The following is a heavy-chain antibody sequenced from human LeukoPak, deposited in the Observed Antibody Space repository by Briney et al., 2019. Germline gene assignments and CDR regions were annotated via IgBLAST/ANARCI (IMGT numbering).Heavy chain of an antibody. D-gene: IGHD6-6*01. V-gene: IGHV1-46*01. CDR2: INPTGGST. CDR1: GYTFPSYF. Sequence: ASVKVSCKTSGYTFPSYFMHWVRQAPGQGLEWMGVINPTGGSTTYAQKFQGRVTMTRDTSTSTVYMELSSLRSDDTAVYYCARTAARRFDYWGQGTLVTVSS. CDR3: ARTAARRFDY. J-gene: IGHJ4*02.